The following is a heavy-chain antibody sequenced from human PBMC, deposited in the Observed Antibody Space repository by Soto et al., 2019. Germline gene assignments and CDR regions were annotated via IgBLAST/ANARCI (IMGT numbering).Heavy chain of an antibody. V-gene: IGHV3-23*01. J-gene: IGHJ4*02. D-gene: IGHD1-26*01. CDR3: AKAVGRSGSSENY. CDR1: GFTFSSYA. CDR2: ITGGGGST. Sequence: EVQLLESGGDLVQPGGSLSLSCAASGFTFSSYAMSWFPQAPGKGLGWVSTITGGGGSTFYADSVKGRFTISKDNSKNTLYLQMNSLRAEDTAVYYCAKAVGRSGSSENYWGQGTLVTVSS.